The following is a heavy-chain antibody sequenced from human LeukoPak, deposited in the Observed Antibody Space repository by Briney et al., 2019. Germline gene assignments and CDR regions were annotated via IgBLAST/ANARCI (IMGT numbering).Heavy chain of an antibody. J-gene: IGHJ5*02. CDR1: GFTFSSYG. Sequence: PGGSLRLSCAASGFTFSSYGIHWVRQAPGKGLEWVAFIRYDGSNKYYADSVKGRFTISRDNSKNTLYLQMNSLRAEDTAVYYCAKDRGYRGTNWFDPWGQGTLVTVSS. V-gene: IGHV3-30*02. CDR3: AKDRGYRGTNWFDP. D-gene: IGHD5-18*01. CDR2: IRYDGSNK.